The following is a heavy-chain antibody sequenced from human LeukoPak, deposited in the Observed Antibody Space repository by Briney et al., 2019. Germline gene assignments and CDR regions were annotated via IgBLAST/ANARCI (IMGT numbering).Heavy chain of an antibody. Sequence: SQTLSLTCTVSGGSISSGGYYWSWIRQHPGKGLEWIGYIYYSGSTYYNPSLKRRVTISVDTSKNQFSLKLSSVTAADTAVYCCARSQSNDFYGMDVWGQGTTVTVSS. J-gene: IGHJ6*02. CDR2: IYYSGST. CDR1: GGSISSGGYY. CDR3: ARSQSNDFYGMDV. D-gene: IGHD3-3*01. V-gene: IGHV4-31*03.